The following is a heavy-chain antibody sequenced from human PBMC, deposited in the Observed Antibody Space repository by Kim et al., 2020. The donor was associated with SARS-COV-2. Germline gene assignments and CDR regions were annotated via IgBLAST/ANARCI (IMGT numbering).Heavy chain of an antibody. CDR1: GYTFTFYY. D-gene: IGHD2-15*01. J-gene: IGHJ6*03. CDR2: ISPSSGAT. CDR3: AVLIVVAARDI. Sequence: ASVKVSCKASGYTFTFYYIQWLRQAPGQGLEWLGWISPSSGATKYAQKFQDRITMTRDNSISTAHMELGDLTSDDTGVYYCAVLIVVAARDIWGKGTTVIVS. V-gene: IGHV1-2*02.